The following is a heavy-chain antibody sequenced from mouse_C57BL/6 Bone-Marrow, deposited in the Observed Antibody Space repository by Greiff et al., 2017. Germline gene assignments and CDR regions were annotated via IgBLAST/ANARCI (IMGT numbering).Heavy chain of an antibody. V-gene: IGHV1-69*01. CDR2: IDPSDSYT. J-gene: IGHJ3*01. D-gene: IGHD2-1*01. Sequence: VQLQQPGAELVMPGASVKLSCKASGYTFTSYWMHWVKQRPGQGLEWIGEIDPSDSYTNYNQQFKGNSTLTVDKSSSTAYMQLSSLTSEDSAVYYCAREDGNYAWFAYWGQGTLVTVSA. CDR1: GYTFTSYW. CDR3: AREDGNYAWFAY.